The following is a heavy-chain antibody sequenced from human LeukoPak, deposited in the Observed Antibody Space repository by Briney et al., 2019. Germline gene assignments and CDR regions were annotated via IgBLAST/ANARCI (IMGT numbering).Heavy chain of an antibody. V-gene: IGHV1-69*05. CDR1: GGTFSRYA. J-gene: IGHJ5*02. D-gene: IGHD3-3*01. CDR2: IIPIFGTA. Sequence: SVTVSCKASGGTFSRYAISWVRQAPGQGLEWMGGIIPIFGTANYAQKFQGRVTIITDESTSTAYMELSSLRSEDTAVYYCATMDRNFWRGYRSWFDPWGQGTLVTVSS. CDR3: ATMDRNFWRGYRSWFDP.